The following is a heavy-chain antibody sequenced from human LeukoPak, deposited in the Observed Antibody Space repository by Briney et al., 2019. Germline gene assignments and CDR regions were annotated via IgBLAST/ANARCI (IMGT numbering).Heavy chain of an antibody. D-gene: IGHD6-19*01. J-gene: IGHJ6*02. CDR3: ARDSRVSVAGTSYYYYYGMDV. CDR1: GGYVSSYY. V-gene: IGHV4-59*02. Sequence: SETLSLTCTLSGGYVSSYYWTWIRQPPGKGLEWIGYIYYTGITSYNPSLKSRLTMSVDTSTNQFSLNLNSVTAADTAVYYCARDSRVSVAGTSYYYYYGMDVWGQGTTVTVSS. CDR2: IYYTGIT.